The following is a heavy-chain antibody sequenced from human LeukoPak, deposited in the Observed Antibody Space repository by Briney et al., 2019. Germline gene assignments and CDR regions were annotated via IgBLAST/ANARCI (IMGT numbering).Heavy chain of an antibody. V-gene: IGHV1-2*02. CDR3: ASVGPYDSSGYYYWSFDY. D-gene: IGHD3-22*01. J-gene: IGHJ4*02. Sequence: ASVKVSCKASGYTFTGYYMHWVRQAPGQGLEWMGWINPNSGGTNYAQKLQGRVTMTRDTSISTAYMELSRLRSDDTAVYYCASVGPYDSSGYYYWSFDYWGQGTLVTVSS. CDR1: GYTFTGYY. CDR2: INPNSGGT.